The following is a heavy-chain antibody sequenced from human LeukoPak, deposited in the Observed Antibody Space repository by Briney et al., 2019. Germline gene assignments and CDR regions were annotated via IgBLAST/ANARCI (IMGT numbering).Heavy chain of an antibody. V-gene: IGHV3-23*01. CDR2: ISGSGGGT. CDR3: APLAVEDDTFDY. Sequence: GGSLRLSCAASGFTFSSYAMSWVRQAPGKGLEWVSAISGSGGGTYYADSVKGRFTISRDNSKNTLYLQMNSLRVEDTAVYYCAPLAVEDDTFDYWGQGTLVTVSS. CDR1: GFTFSSYA. J-gene: IGHJ4*02. D-gene: IGHD2-15*01.